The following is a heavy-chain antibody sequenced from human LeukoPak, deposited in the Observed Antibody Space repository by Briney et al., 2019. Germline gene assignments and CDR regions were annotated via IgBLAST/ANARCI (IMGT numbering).Heavy chain of an antibody. CDR1: GFTFSSYE. Sequence: QAGGSLRLFCAASGFTFSSYEMNWIRQASGKGLEWVSYISSSGSTIYYADTVKGRFTISRDNAKNTLYLQMNSLRAEDTAVYYCARAPSSGWSKWGQGTLVTVSS. V-gene: IGHV3-48*03. CDR3: ARAPSSGWSK. D-gene: IGHD6-19*01. CDR2: ISSSGSTI. J-gene: IGHJ4*02.